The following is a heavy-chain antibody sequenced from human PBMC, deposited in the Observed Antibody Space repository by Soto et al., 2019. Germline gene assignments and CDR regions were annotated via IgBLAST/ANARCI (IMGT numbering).Heavy chain of an antibody. Sequence: SETLSLTCAVSGGSISSSNWWRWVRQPPGKGLEWIGEIYHSGSTNYNPSLKSRVTISVDKSKNQFSLKLSSVTAADTAVYYCASRDLITMVRGGPNAFDIWGQGTMVTVSS. J-gene: IGHJ3*02. D-gene: IGHD3-10*01. CDR3: ASRDLITMVRGGPNAFDI. CDR2: IYHSGST. V-gene: IGHV4-4*02. CDR1: GGSISSSNW.